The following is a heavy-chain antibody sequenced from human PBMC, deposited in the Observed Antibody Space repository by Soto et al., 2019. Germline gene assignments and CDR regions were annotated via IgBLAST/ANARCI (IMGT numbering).Heavy chain of an antibody. J-gene: IGHJ4*02. V-gene: IGHV4-31*03. CDR2: IYYSGST. CDR1: GGSISSGGYY. D-gene: IGHD3-10*01. CDR3: ARDARSYYYGSGSL. Sequence: SETLSLTCTVSGGSISSGGYYWSWIRQHPGKGLEWIGYIYYSGSTYYNPSLKSRVTISVDTSKNQFSLKLSSVTAADTAVYYCARDARSYYYGSGSLWGQGTLVTVSS.